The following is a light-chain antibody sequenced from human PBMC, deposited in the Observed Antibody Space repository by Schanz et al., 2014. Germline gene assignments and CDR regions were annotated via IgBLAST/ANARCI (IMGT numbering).Light chain of an antibody. Sequence: DIVLTQSPGTLSLSPGERATLSCRASQSLSSNHLAWYQQKPGQAPRLLIYGASNRASGIPDRFSGSGSGTDFTLTITRLEPEDFAVYFCHQFGYSSWTFGQGTKVEI. J-gene: IGKJ1*01. V-gene: IGKV3-20*01. CDR1: QSLSSNH. CDR2: GAS. CDR3: HQFGYSSWT.